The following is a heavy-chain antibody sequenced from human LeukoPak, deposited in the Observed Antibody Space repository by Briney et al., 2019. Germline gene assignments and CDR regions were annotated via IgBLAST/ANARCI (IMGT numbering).Heavy chain of an antibody. D-gene: IGHD3-22*01. CDR2: IYYSGCT. CDR3: ARRGGYYDSSGLYYYYGMDV. J-gene: IGHJ6*02. CDR1: GGSISSYY. Sequence: PSETLSLTCTVSGGSISSYYWSWIRQPPGKGLEWIGYIYYSGCTNHNPSLKSRVTISADTSKNQFSLKLSSVTAADTAVYYCARRGGYYDSSGLYYYYGMDVWGQGTTVTVSS. V-gene: IGHV4-59*08.